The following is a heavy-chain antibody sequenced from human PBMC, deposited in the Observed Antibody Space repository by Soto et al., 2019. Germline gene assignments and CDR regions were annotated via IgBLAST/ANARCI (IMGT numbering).Heavy chain of an antibody. D-gene: IGHD3-10*01. CDR3: AREWDYYASRTYSNWFDP. Sequence: ASVKVSCKASGYTFTSYGISWVRQAPGQGLEWMGWISAYNGNTNYAQKLQGRVTMTTDTSTSTAYMELRSLRYDDTAVYYCAREWDYYASRTYSNWFDPWGQGTLVTVSS. CDR1: GYTFTSYG. V-gene: IGHV1-18*01. J-gene: IGHJ5*02. CDR2: ISAYNGNT.